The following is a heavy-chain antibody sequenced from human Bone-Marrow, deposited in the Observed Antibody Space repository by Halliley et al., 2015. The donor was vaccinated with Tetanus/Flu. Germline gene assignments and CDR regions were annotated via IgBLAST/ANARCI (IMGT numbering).Heavy chain of an antibody. J-gene: IGHJ5*02. CDR2: RFFSGTP. Sequence: KGLGWIGYRFFSGTPYYNPSLESRLAISLDTSKNQFSLRLNSVTAADSAVYYCARSGSYFRFDPWGQGTLVTVSS. V-gene: IGHV4-31*02. D-gene: IGHD1-26*01. CDR3: ARSGSYFRFDP.